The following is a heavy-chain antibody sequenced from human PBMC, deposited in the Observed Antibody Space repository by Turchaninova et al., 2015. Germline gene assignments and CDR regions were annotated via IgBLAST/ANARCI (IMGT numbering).Heavy chain of an antibody. D-gene: IGHD6-19*01. CDR3: ARSQWQGKYYFDY. CDR2: ISSSSTYI. Sequence: GGSLRLSCAASGFTFRSYSMNWVRQAPGRGPEWVSFISSSSTYIYYADSVKGRFTISRDNAKNSLYLQMNSLRAEDTAVYYCARSQWQGKYYFDYWGQGALVTVSS. CDR1: GFTFRSYS. V-gene: IGHV3-21*01. J-gene: IGHJ4*02.